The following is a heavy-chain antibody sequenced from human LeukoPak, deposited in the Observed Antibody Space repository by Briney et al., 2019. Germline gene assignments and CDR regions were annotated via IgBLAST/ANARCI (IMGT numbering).Heavy chain of an antibody. D-gene: IGHD6-19*01. J-gene: IGHJ4*02. CDR1: GFTFSSFW. CDR2: INSDGGST. V-gene: IGHV3-74*01. CDR3: AKERSGGWPFDY. Sequence: GGSLRLSCAASGFTFSSFWMYWVRQAPGKGLVWVSRINSDGGSTTYADSVKGRLTISRDNSKNTLYLQMNSLRADDTALYYCAKERSGGWPFDYWGQGTLVTVSS.